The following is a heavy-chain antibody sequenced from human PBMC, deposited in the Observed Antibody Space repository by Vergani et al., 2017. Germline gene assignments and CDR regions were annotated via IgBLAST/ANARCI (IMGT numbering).Heavy chain of an antibody. D-gene: IGHD2-21*02. CDR3: ARGMYHDEASTAVRLEGMDI. V-gene: IGHV4-59*13. CDR1: GGSFNTYY. J-gene: IGHJ6*02. Sequence: QVQLEESGPGLVKPSETLSLTCTVSGGSFNTYYWSWIRQSPGKGLEWIGYIYFIGSTNYNPSLNSQVTMSVDTSKNQFSLKLRSVTAADTAVYFWARGMYHDEASTAVRLEGMDIWGQGTTVTISS. CDR2: IYFIGST.